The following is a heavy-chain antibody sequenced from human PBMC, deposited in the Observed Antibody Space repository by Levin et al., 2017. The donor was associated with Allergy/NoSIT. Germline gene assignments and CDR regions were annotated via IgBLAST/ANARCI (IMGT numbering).Heavy chain of an antibody. V-gene: IGHV3-30-3*01. D-gene: IGHD2-2*01. Sequence: GSLRLSCAASGFTFSSYAMHWVRQAPGKGLEWVAVISYDGSNKYYADSVKGRFTISRDNSKNTLYLQMNSLRAEDTAVYYCARDPALGYCSSTSCAPLDYWGQGTLVTVSS. J-gene: IGHJ4*02. CDR3: ARDPALGYCSSTSCAPLDY. CDR2: ISYDGSNK. CDR1: GFTFSSYA.